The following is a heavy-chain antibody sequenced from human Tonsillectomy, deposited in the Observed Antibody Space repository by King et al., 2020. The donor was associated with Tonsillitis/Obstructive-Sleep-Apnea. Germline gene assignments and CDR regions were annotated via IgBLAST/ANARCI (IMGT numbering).Heavy chain of an antibody. J-gene: IGHJ4*02. V-gene: IGHV3-33*01. D-gene: IGHD3-10*01. CDR3: ARVYGSGLYYFDY. CDR2: IWYDGSNK. Sequence: VQLVESGGGVVQPGRSLRLSCAACGFTFRSYGMHWVRQAPGKGLEWVAVIWYDGSNKYYADSVKGRVTISRDKSKNTLWLQMNSLRAEDTAVYYCARVYGSGLYYFDYWGRGTLVTVSS. CDR1: GFTFRSYG.